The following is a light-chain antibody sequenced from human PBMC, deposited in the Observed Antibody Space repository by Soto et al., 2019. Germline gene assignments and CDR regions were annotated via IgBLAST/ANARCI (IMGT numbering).Light chain of an antibody. J-gene: IGLJ1*01. CDR1: SSDVGGRNY. CDR2: EVT. Sequence: QSALTQPASVSGSPGQSITISCTGSSSDVGGRNYVSWYQQHPGKAPKLMIYEVTKRPSGVSNRFSGSKSGNTASLTISGLQAEDEADYYCSSYTFTSTLYVFGTGTKVTVL. CDR3: SSYTFTSTLYV. V-gene: IGLV2-14*01.